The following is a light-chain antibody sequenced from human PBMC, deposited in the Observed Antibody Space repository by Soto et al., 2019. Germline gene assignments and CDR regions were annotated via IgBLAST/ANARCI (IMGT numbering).Light chain of an antibody. Sequence: QSVLTQPPSASGTPGQRVTISCSGSSSNIGSNTVNWYQQLPGTAPKLLIYTINQRPSGVPDRFSGSRSGTSASLAISGLQSDDEAHYYCAACDDSLNGVVFGGGTKLTVL. V-gene: IGLV1-44*01. CDR1: SSNIGSNT. CDR3: AACDDSLNGVV. CDR2: TIN. J-gene: IGLJ3*02.